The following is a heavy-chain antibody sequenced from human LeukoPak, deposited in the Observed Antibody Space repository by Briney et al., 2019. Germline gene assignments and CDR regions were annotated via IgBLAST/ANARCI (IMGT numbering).Heavy chain of an antibody. CDR1: GYTLTELS. V-gene: IGHV1-24*01. Sequence: ASVKVSCKVSGYTLTELSMHWVRQAPGKGREWMGGFDPEDGETIYAQKFQGRVTMTEDTSTDTAYMELSSLRSEDTAVYYCATGAHYGSGSNFDYWGQGTLVTVSS. CDR3: ATGAHYGSGSNFDY. D-gene: IGHD3-10*01. J-gene: IGHJ4*02. CDR2: FDPEDGET.